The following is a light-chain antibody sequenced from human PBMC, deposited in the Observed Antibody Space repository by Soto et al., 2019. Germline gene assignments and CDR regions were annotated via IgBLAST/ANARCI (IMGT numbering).Light chain of an antibody. CDR1: SSDVGGYNY. Sequence: QSALARPASVSGSPGQSITISCTGTSSDVGGYNYVSWYQQHPGKAPKRMIYEVSNRPSGVSNRFSGSKSGNTASLTISGLQAEDEADYYCASYTSSSSYVFGTGTKVTVL. J-gene: IGLJ1*01. CDR2: EVS. CDR3: ASYTSSSSYV. V-gene: IGLV2-14*01.